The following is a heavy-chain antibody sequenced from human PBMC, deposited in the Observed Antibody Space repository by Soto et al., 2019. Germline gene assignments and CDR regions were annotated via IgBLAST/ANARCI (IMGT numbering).Heavy chain of an antibody. CDR1: GGSFSDYF. CDR2: INHSGST. V-gene: IGHV4-34*01. J-gene: IGHJ5*02. CDR3: AINCDIEETGPAGEA. D-gene: IGHD3-16*01. Sequence: PSETLSLTCAVYGGSFSDYFWTWIRQPPGKGLEWIGEINHSGSTNFNPSLKSRVAISADTSRNQFSLRVTSVTAADTAVYYCAINCDIEETGPAGEAWGRGVMVIVSS.